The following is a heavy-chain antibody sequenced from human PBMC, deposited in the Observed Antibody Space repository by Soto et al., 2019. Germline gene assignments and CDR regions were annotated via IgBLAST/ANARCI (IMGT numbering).Heavy chain of an antibody. CDR2: IIPILDIA. Sequence: QVQLVQSGAEVKKPGSSMKVSCKASGDTFSSYTISWVRQAPGQGLEWMGRIIPILDIANNAQKCQGRVTITADKCTSTAYLELSSLRSDDTDVYYCAEWSAGYAFDIWGQGTMVTVSS. J-gene: IGHJ3*02. CDR3: AEWSAGYAFDI. V-gene: IGHV1-69*02. CDR1: GDTFSSYT. D-gene: IGHD3-3*01.